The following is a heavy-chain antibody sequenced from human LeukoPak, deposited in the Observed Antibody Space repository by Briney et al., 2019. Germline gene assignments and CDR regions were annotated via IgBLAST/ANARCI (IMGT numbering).Heavy chain of an antibody. CDR2: ISSSSSYI. Sequence: GGSLRLTCAASGFTFSSYSMNWVRQAPGKGLEWVSSISSSSSYIYYADSVKGRFTISRDNAKNSLYLQMNSLRAEDTAVYYCARDTEITIFGVVTGHYGMDVWGQGTTVTVSS. D-gene: IGHD3-3*01. V-gene: IGHV3-21*01. CDR1: GFTFSSYS. J-gene: IGHJ6*02. CDR3: ARDTEITIFGVVTGHYGMDV.